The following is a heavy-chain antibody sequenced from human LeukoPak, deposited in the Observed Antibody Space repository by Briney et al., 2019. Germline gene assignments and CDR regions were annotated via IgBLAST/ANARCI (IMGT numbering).Heavy chain of an antibody. J-gene: IGHJ4*02. CDR1: GGSISSGGYY. CDR2: IHYSGNT. D-gene: IGHD3-10*01. V-gene: IGHV4-31*03. CDR3: ARELTMAAGYFDY. Sequence: SETLSLTCTVSGGSISSGGYYWSWIRQHPGKGLEWIGYIHYSGNTYYNPSLKSRITISVDTSKNQFSLKLSPVTAADTAVYYCARELTMAAGYFDYWGQGTLVTVSS.